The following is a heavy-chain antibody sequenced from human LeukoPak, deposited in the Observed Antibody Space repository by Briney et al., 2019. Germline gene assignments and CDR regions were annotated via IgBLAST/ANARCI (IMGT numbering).Heavy chain of an antibody. CDR2: ISYDGSNK. CDR1: GFTFSSYA. D-gene: IGHD3-22*01. J-gene: IGHJ6*02. V-gene: IGHV3-30*04. CDR3: ARDPTYYYDSSGFHYRHYYYSMDV. Sequence: GGSLRLSCAASGFTFSSYAMHWVRQAPGKGLEWVAVISYDGSNKYYADSVKGRFTISRDNSKNTLYLQMNSLRAEDTAVYYCARDPTYYYDSSGFHYRHYYYSMDVCGQGTTVTVSS.